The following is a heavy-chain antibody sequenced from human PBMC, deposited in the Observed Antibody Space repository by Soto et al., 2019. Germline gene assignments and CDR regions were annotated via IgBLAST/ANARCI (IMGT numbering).Heavy chain of an antibody. D-gene: IGHD3-22*01. J-gene: IGHJ4*02. CDR3: ARAIDYYDSSGYYGPFDY. V-gene: IGHV3-30-3*01. CDR1: GFTFSSYA. CDR2: ISYDGSNK. Sequence: SLRLSCAASGFTFSSYAMHWVRQAPGKGLEWVAVISYDGSNKYYADSVKGRFTISRDNSKNTLYLQMNSLRAEDTAVYYCARAIDYYDSSGYYGPFDYWGQGTLVT.